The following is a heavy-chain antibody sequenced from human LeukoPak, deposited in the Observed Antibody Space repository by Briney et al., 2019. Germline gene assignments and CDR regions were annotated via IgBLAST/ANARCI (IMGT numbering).Heavy chain of an antibody. J-gene: IGHJ5*02. D-gene: IGHD6-13*01. CDR2: ISGSGTST. CDR1: GFTFSNYA. V-gene: IGHV3-23*01. Sequence: GESLRLSCAASGFTFSNYAMIWLRQGPGKGLEWVSSISGSGTSTFYADSVKGRFTFSRDNSKNILYLEMNSLRAEDTAVYYCAKGAAGARWFDTWGQGTLVTASS. CDR3: AKGAAGARWFDT.